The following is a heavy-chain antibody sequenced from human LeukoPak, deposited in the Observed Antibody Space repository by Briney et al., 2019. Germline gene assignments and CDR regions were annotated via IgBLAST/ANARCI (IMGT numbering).Heavy chain of an antibody. D-gene: IGHD2-2*01. V-gene: IGHV1-46*01. CDR2: INPSGGST. CDR1: GYTFTSYY. CDR3: ARGSRGVVPAATFGY. J-gene: IGHJ4*02. Sequence: GASVKVSCKASGYTFTSYYMHWVRQAPGQGLEWMRIINPSGGSTSYAQKFQGRVTMTRDTSTSTVYMELSSLRSEDTAVYYCARGSRGVVPAATFGYWGQGTLVTVSS.